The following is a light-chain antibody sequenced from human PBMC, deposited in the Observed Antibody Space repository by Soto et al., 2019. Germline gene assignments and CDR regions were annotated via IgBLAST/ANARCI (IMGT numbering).Light chain of an antibody. J-gene: IGKJ4*01. Sequence: EIVLPQSPATLSLSPGERATLSCRTSQIIYTSLAWYQHKPGQAPRLLIYEASIRATGVPARFSGSGSGADFTLTIIGLEPEDFAVYYFQQRGYWPLTFGGGTKVEI. CDR2: EAS. CDR1: QIIYTS. CDR3: QQRGYWPLT. V-gene: IGKV3-11*01.